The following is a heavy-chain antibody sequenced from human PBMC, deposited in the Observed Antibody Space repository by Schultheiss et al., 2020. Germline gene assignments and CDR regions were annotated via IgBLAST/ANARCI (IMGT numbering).Heavy chain of an antibody. Sequence: GGSLRLSCAASGFTFSDYYMSWIRQAPGKGLEWVSYISSSGSTIYYADSVKGRFTISRDNAKNSLYLQMNSLRAEDTAVYYCARDGGGYSYGYFSVYYYYYYGMDVWGQGTTVTVS. CDR1: GFTFSDYY. J-gene: IGHJ6*02. CDR3: ARDGGGYSYGYFSVYYYYYYGMDV. D-gene: IGHD5-18*01. V-gene: IGHV3-11*01. CDR2: ISSSGSTI.